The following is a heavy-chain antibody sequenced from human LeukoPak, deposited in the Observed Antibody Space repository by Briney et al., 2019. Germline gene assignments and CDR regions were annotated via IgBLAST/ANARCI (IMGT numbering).Heavy chain of an antibody. CDR1: GGSFSGYY. J-gene: IGHJ6*02. V-gene: IGHV4-34*01. CDR3: ARGRTYYYDTSGYYTSIYYGMDV. CDR2: INHGEST. D-gene: IGHD3-22*01. Sequence: TSETLSLTCAVYGGSFSGYYWYWIRQPPGKGLEWNGEINHGESTNYNPSLKSRATLSVDTSKNQFSLKLTSVTAADTAVYYCARGRTYYYDTSGYYTSIYYGMDVWGQGTTVIVSS.